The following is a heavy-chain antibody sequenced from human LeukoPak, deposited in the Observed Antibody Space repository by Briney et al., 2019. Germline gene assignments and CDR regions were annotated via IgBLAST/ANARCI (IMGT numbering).Heavy chain of an antibody. D-gene: IGHD1-26*01. Sequence: ASVKVSCKASGYTFANYGINWVRQAPGQGLEWMGWISAYNGNTNYAQKSQGRVTMTTDTSTSTAYMDLRSLRSDDTAVYYCARDLDQYSGRFGGFGHDFWGQGTLVTVSS. CDR3: ARDLDQYSGRFGGFGHDF. CDR1: GYTFANYG. J-gene: IGHJ4*02. V-gene: IGHV1-18*01. CDR2: ISAYNGNT.